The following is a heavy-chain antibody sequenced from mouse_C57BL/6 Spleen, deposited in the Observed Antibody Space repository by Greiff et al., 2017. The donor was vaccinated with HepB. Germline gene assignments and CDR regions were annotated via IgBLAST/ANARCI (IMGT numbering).Heavy chain of an antibody. D-gene: IGHD1-1*01. CDR3: ARLAPYYYGRSPFAY. CDR2: IDPSDSET. J-gene: IGHJ3*01. V-gene: IGHV1-52*01. Sequence: QVQLQQPGAELVRPGSSVKLSCKASGYTFTSYWMHWVKQRPIQGLEWIGNIDPSDSETHYNQKFKDKATLTVDKSSSAAYMQLSSLTSEDSAVYYCARLAPYYYGRSPFAYWGQGTLVTVSA. CDR1: GYTFTSYW.